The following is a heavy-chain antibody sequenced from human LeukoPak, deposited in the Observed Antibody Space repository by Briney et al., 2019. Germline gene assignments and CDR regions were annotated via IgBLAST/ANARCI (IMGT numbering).Heavy chain of an antibody. D-gene: IGHD2-2*01. J-gene: IGHJ4*02. Sequence: SVKVSCKASGGTFSSYAISWVRHAPGQGLEWMGGVIPIFGTAHSAQKFQGRVTITTDESTSTAYTELRSLRSEDTAVYYCASRLYCSNTRCRNFPFANWGQGTLVTVSS. CDR3: ASRLYCSNTRCRNFPFAN. V-gene: IGHV1-69*05. CDR1: GGTFSSYA. CDR2: VIPIFGTA.